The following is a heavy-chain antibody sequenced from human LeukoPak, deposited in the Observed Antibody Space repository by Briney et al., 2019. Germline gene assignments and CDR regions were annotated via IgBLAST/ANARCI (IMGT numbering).Heavy chain of an antibody. CDR2: IRYDGSNK. V-gene: IGHV3-30*02. Sequence: GGSLRLSCAASGFTFSSYGMHWVRQAPGKGLEWVAFIRYDGSNKYYADSVKGRFTISRDNSKNTLYLQMNSLRAEDTAVYYCAKSARGGYDPDAFDIWGQGTMVTVSS. CDR3: AKSARGGYDPDAFDI. D-gene: IGHD5-12*01. CDR1: GFTFSSYG. J-gene: IGHJ3*02.